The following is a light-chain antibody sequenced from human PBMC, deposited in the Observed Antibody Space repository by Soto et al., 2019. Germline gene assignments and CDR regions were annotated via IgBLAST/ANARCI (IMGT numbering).Light chain of an antibody. V-gene: IGKV3-15*01. CDR2: GAS. Sequence: EIVMTQSPGTLSLSPGDTATLSCRASQSLGSDLAWYQQKPGQAPRLLIFGASARPTGIPARISGSGSGTEFTLTISSLQPEDVAAYYCQKYNSAPLTFGGGTKVDIK. CDR1: QSLGSD. CDR3: QKYNSAPLT. J-gene: IGKJ4*01.